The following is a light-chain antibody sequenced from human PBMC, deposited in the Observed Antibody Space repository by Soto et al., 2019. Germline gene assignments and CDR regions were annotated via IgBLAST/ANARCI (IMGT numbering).Light chain of an antibody. CDR1: SSNIGTNY. CDR2: KNN. V-gene: IGLV1-47*01. CDR3: AAWGDSLSGRL. J-gene: IGLJ3*02. Sequence: QSVLTQPPSASGTPGQRVTISCSGSSSNIGTNYVYWYQQLPGTAPKLLIYKNNQRPSGVPDRFSGSKSGTSASLAISGLRSEDEADYYCAAWGDSLSGRLFGGGTKLTVL.